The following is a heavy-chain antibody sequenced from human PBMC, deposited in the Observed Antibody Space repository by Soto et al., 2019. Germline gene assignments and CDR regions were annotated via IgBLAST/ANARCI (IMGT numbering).Heavy chain of an antibody. D-gene: IGHD2-2*01. CDR1: GYTFTGYA. Sequence: QVQLVQSGAEAKEPGASVKVSCKASGYTFTGYALHWVRQAPGPGLEWMGWINAGDGNTKYSQNFQARVTVTRDTAATTVYMELSSLKTEDTAVYYCARDVSSSIDYWGQGTLVTVSS. CDR3: ARDVSSSIDY. CDR2: INAGDGNT. J-gene: IGHJ4*02. V-gene: IGHV1-3*01.